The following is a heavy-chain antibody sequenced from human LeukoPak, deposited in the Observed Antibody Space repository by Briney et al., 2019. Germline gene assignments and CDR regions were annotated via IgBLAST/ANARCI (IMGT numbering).Heavy chain of an antibody. CDR3: ARLVLTGYANFDY. Sequence: SETLSLTCTVSGGSIITTNYYWGWIRQPPGKGLEWIGSIYYSGNTYYKPSLKSRVTISIDTSKNQFSLKLSSVTAADTAVYYCARLVLTGYANFDYWGQGTLVTVSS. CDR2: IYYSGNT. CDR1: GGSIITTNYY. V-gene: IGHV4-39*07. D-gene: IGHD3-9*01. J-gene: IGHJ4*02.